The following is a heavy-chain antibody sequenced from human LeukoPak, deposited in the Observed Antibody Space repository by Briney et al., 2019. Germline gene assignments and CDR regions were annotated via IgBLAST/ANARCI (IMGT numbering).Heavy chain of an antibody. CDR1: QYTFTDYA. D-gene: IGHD3-3*01. CDR3: ARDLKGRYDFWSGYPDY. Sequence: ASVKVSCKASQYTFTDYAVHWVRQAPGQRLEWMGWINAGNGNTKFSQKFQGRVTITRDTSTSTVYMELSSLRSEDTAVYYCARDLKGRYDFWSGYPDYWGQGTLVTVSS. J-gene: IGHJ4*02. V-gene: IGHV1-3*01. CDR2: INAGNGNT.